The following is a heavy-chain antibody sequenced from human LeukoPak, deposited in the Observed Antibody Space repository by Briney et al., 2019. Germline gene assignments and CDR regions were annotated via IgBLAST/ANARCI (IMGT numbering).Heavy chain of an antibody. Sequence: GGSLRLSCAASGFTFSNYIINWVRQAPGKGLEWVSSISSSSSYIYYADSVKGRFTISRDNAKNSLYLQMNSLRAEDTAVYYCARDRVAGVTTHPFDYWGQGTLVPVSS. CDR1: GFTFSNYI. D-gene: IGHD4-17*01. J-gene: IGHJ4*02. V-gene: IGHV3-21*01. CDR3: ARDRVAGVTTHPFDY. CDR2: ISSSSSYI.